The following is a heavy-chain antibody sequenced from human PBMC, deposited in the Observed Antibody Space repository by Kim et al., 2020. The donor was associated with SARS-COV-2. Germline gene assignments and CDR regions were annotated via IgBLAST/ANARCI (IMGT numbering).Heavy chain of an antibody. V-gene: IGHV4-59*08. CDR2: IYYSGST. CDR3: ARRSRGSSSAYYYYYMDV. J-gene: IGHJ6*03. CDR1: GGSISSYY. D-gene: IGHD6-6*01. Sequence: SETLSLTCTVSGGSISSYYWSWIRQPPGKGLEWIGYIYYSGSTNYNPSLKSRVTISVDTSKNQFSLKLSSVTAADTAVYYCARRSRGSSSAYYYYYMDVWGKGTTVTVSS.